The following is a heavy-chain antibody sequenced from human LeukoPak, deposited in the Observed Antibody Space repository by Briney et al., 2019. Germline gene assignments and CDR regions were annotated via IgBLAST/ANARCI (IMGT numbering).Heavy chain of an antibody. V-gene: IGHV3-53*01. CDR3: AKAASDDYVWGSYRIDY. D-gene: IGHD3-16*02. CDR2: LYSGGST. J-gene: IGHJ4*02. CDR1: GFTFSSTY. Sequence: GGSLRLSCAASGFTFSSTYMSWVRQAPGKGLEWVSTLYSGGSTHYADSVKGRFTISRDNSKNTLYLQMNSLRAEDTAVYYCAKAASDDYVWGSYRIDYWGQGTLVTVSS.